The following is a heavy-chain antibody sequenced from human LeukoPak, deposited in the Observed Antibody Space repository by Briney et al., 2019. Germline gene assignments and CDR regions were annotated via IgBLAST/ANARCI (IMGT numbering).Heavy chain of an antibody. J-gene: IGHJ4*02. D-gene: IGHD6-13*01. Sequence: PGRSLRLSCTASGFTFGDYAMSWVRQAPGKGLEWVGFIRSKAYGGTTEYAASVKGRFTISRDDSKSIAYLQMNSLKTEDTAVYYCTRVGGGYSSSWYYYWGQGTLVTVSS. CDR3: TRVGGGYSSSWYYY. CDR1: GFTFGDYA. V-gene: IGHV3-49*04. CDR2: IRSKAYGGTT.